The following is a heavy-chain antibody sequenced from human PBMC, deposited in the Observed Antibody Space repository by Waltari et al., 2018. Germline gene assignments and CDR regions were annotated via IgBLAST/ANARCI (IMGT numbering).Heavy chain of an antibody. D-gene: IGHD3-10*01. CDR1: GYSISSGYY. CDR2: IYHSGST. V-gene: IGHV4-38-2*01. Sequence: QVQLQESGPGLVKPSETLSLTCAVSGYSISSGYYWGWIRQPPGKGLEWIGSIYHSGSTYYNPSLKSRVTISVDTSKNQFSLKLSSVTAADTAVYYCGTQSGSYLYYYGMDVWGQGTTVTVSS. J-gene: IGHJ6*02. CDR3: GTQSGSYLYYYGMDV.